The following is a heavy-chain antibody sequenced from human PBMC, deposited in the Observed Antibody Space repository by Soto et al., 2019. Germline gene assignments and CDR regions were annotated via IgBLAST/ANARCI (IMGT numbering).Heavy chain of an antibody. CDR1: GGTFSSYT. V-gene: IGHV1-69*02. CDR2: IIPILGIA. J-gene: IGHJ6*03. CDR3: ATAPYGDYYYYYMDV. D-gene: IGHD4-17*01. Sequence: SVKVSCKASGGTFSSYTISWVRQAPGQGLEWMGRIIPILGIANYAQKFQGRVTITADKSTSTAYMELSSLRSEDTAVYYCATAPYGDYYYYYMDVWGKGTTVTVS.